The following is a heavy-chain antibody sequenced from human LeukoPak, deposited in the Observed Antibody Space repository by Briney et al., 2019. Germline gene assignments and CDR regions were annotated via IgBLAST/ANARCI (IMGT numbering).Heavy chain of an antibody. J-gene: IGHJ3*02. Sequence: GESLKVSCKASGYTFTSYGISWVRQAPGQGLEWMGWISAYNGNTNYAQKLQGRVTMTTDTSTSTAYMELRSLRSDDTAVYYCARGLEQWLHSSPLDIWGQGTMVTVSS. V-gene: IGHV1-18*01. D-gene: IGHD6-19*01. CDR3: ARGLEQWLHSSPLDI. CDR1: GYTFTSYG. CDR2: ISAYNGNT.